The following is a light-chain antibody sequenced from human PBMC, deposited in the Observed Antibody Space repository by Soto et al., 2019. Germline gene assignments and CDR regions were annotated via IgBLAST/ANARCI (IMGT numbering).Light chain of an antibody. V-gene: IGLV2-11*01. J-gene: IGLJ2*01. CDR1: RNDVGGFNF. CDR3: SSYAGSYTLV. Sequence: QSALTQPRSVSGSPGQSVTISCTGTRNDVGGFNFFSWYQQHPGKVPKLFIYDVSRRPSGVPDRFSGSKSGNTASLTISGLQAEDEADYYCSSYAGSYTLVFGGGTKLTVL. CDR2: DVS.